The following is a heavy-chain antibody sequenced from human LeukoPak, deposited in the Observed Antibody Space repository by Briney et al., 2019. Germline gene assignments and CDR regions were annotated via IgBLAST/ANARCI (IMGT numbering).Heavy chain of an antibody. CDR1: GYTFTNYA. J-gene: IGHJ4*02. D-gene: IGHD2-8*02. Sequence: GASVKVSCKASGYTFTNYAMHWVRRAPGQRLEWMGWINAGNGNTKYSQKFQGRVTITRDTSASTAYMELSSLRSEDTAAYYCARAHISGDVQVGYWGQGTLVTVSS. V-gene: IGHV1-3*01. CDR2: INAGNGNT. CDR3: ARAHISGDVQVGY.